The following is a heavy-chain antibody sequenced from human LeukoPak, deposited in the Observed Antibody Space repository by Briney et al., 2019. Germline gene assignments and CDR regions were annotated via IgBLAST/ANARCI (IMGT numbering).Heavy chain of an antibody. CDR3: ARGPTWIQLWYPADY. J-gene: IGHJ4*02. V-gene: IGHV3-30-3*01. D-gene: IGHD5-18*01. CDR1: GFTFSSYA. Sequence: PGGSLRLSCAASGFTFSSYAMHWVRQAPGKGLEWVAVISYDGSNKYYADSVKGRFTISRDNAKNSLYLQMNSLRAEDTAVYYCARGPTWIQLWYPADYWGQGTLVTVSS. CDR2: ISYDGSNK.